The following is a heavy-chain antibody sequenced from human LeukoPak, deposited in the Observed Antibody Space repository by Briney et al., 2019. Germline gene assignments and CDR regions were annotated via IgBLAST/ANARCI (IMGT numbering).Heavy chain of an antibody. J-gene: IGHJ4*02. CDR3: AKGGFFDY. Sequence: QPGGSLRLSCAASGFTFSSYEMNWVRQAPGKGLEWVSYISTTGSTMYYADSVKGRFTISRDNSKNTLYLQMNSLRAEDTAVYYCAKGGFFDYWGQGTLVTVSS. V-gene: IGHV3-48*03. CDR1: GFTFSSYE. CDR2: ISTTGSTM.